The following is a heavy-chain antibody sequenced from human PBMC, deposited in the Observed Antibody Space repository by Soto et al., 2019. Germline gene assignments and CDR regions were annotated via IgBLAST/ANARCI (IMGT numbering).Heavy chain of an antibody. Sequence: QVQLVQSGAEVKKPGSAVKVSCKASGGTFSSYSINWVRQAPGQGLEWMGEIIPNFGTANYAQKFQGRVTITADEPTSTAYMVLSSLRSEEPAVYYCARDGGRHSGGIDYRGQGTLVTV. D-gene: IGHD2-15*01. CDR3: ARDGGRHSGGIDY. V-gene: IGHV1-69*01. CDR2: IIPNFGTA. CDR1: GGTFSSYS. J-gene: IGHJ4*02.